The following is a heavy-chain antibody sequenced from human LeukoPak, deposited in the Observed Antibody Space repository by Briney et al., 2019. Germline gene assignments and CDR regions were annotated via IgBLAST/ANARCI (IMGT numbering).Heavy chain of an antibody. Sequence: GESLKISCKGSGYSFTSYWIAWVRQMPGKGLESMGLIYPADSDTTYSPSFQGQVTISADKSISTVSLQWSSLKASDTAIYYCARQSRDGSKTRGYYFDYWGQGALVTVSS. CDR2: IYPADSDT. J-gene: IGHJ4*02. CDR1: GYSFTSYW. V-gene: IGHV5-51*01. CDR3: ARQSRDGSKTRGYYFDY. D-gene: IGHD3-10*01.